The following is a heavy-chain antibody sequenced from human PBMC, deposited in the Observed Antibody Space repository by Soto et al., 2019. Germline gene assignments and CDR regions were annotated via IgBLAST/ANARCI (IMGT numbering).Heavy chain of an antibody. CDR1: GYTFTSYD. D-gene: IGHD3-10*01. J-gene: IGHJ4*02. Sequence: ASVKVSCKASGYTFTSYDINWVRQATGQGLEWMGWMNPNSGNTKYAQKFQGRATITRDTSASTAYMELSSLRSEDTAVYYCARDLAFGLSDYWGQGTLVTVSS. V-gene: IGHV1-8*01. CDR3: ARDLAFGLSDY. CDR2: MNPNSGNT.